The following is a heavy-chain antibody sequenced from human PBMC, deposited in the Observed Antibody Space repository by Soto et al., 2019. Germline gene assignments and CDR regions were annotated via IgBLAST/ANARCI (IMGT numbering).Heavy chain of an antibody. Sequence: PGGSLRLSCGAFGFTFSSYWMHWVRQAPGKGLVWVSRINSDGSSTSYADSVKGRFTISRDNAKNTLYLQMNSLRAEDTAVYYCATGGVAPPTYYYYGMEVWGQGTTVTVSS. J-gene: IGHJ6*02. D-gene: IGHD2-8*02. V-gene: IGHV3-74*01. CDR3: ATGGVAPPTYYYYGMEV. CDR2: INSDGSST. CDR1: GFTFSSYW.